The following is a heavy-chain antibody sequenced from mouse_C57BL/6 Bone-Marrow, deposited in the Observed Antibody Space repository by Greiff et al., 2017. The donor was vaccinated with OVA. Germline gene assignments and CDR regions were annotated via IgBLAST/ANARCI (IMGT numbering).Heavy chain of an antibody. J-gene: IGHJ2*01. CDR2: ISNGGGST. CDR3: GRVGSSYRGLDY. Sequence: EVQLVESGGGLVQPGGSLKLSCAASGYTFSDYYMYWVRQTPEKRLEWVAYISNGGGSTYYPDTVKGRFTISIDSAKNTLYLQMSRLKSEDTAMYYCGRVGSSYRGLDYWGKGTTLTVSS. CDR1: GYTFSDYY. D-gene: IGHD1-1*01. V-gene: IGHV5-12*01.